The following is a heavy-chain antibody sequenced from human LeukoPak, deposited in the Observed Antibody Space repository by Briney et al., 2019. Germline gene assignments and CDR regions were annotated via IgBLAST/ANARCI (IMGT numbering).Heavy chain of an antibody. CDR3: VRRGRLQRAFDI. D-gene: IGHD4-11*01. CDR2: ISTYGGST. J-gene: IGHJ3*02. Sequence: GGSLRLSCAASGFTFNSYTMHWVRQAPGKGLEYVSAISTYGGSTYYANSVKGRFTISRDNSNNTLYLQMGSLTPEDMAVYYCVRRGRLQRAFDIWGLGTMVTVPS. V-gene: IGHV3-64*01. CDR1: GFTFNSYT.